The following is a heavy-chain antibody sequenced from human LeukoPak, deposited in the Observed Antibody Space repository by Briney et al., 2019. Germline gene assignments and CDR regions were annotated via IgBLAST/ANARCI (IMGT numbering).Heavy chain of an antibody. Sequence: GASVKVSCKASGGTFSSYTISWVRQAPGQGLEWMGRIIPILDITNYAQKFQGRVTITADKSTSTAYMELSSLKSEDTAVYYCSGRVLVGGGGSYFDYWGQGTLVTVSS. D-gene: IGHD3-10*01. CDR2: IIPILDIT. CDR3: SGRVLVGGGGSYFDY. V-gene: IGHV1-69*02. J-gene: IGHJ4*02. CDR1: GGTFSSYT.